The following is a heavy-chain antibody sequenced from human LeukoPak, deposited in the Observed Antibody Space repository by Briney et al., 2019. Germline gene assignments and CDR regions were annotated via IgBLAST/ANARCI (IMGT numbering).Heavy chain of an antibody. Sequence: GGSLRLSCAASGFTFSSYEMNWVRQAPGKGLEWVSYISSSGSTIYYADSVKGRFTISRDNAKNSLYLQMNSLRAEDTAVYYCARTDISQLGFDYWGQGTLVTVYS. J-gene: IGHJ4*02. CDR3: ARTDISQLGFDY. V-gene: IGHV3-48*03. D-gene: IGHD2-2*01. CDR1: GFTFSSYE. CDR2: ISSSGSTI.